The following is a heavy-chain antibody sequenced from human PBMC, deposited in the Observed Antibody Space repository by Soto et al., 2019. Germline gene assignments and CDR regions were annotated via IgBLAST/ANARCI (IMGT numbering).Heavy chain of an antibody. CDR1: GGSISSYY. Sequence: PSDTLSLTFTVSGGSISSYYWNWIRQPPGKGLEWIGYIYYSGSTNYNPSLKSRVTISVDTSKNQFSLKLSSVTAADTAVYYCACIFSGGYGYGFYYYGMDVWGQGTTVT. CDR2: IYYSGST. V-gene: IGHV4-59*08. J-gene: IGHJ6*02. CDR3: ACIFSGGYGYGFYYYGMDV. D-gene: IGHD5-18*01.